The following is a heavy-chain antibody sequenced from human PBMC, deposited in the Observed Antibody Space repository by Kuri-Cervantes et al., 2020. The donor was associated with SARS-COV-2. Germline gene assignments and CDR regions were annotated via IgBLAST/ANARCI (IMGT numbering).Heavy chain of an antibody. Sequence: ESLKISCTVSGGSISNTSYYWSWIRQSPGKGLEWIGSMYYSGSTYDSPSLKSRVTISVDTSKNQFSLKLSSVTAADTAVYYCARANIVVVPAALGAIIYYYYYMDVWGKGTTVTVSS. CDR3: ARANIVVVPAALGAIIYYYYYMDV. D-gene: IGHD2-2*01. J-gene: IGHJ6*03. CDR1: GGSISNTSYY. V-gene: IGHV4-39*07. CDR2: MYYSGST.